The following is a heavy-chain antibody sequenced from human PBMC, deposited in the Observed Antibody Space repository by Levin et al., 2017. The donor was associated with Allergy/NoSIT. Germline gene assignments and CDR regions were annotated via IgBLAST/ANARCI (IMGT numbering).Heavy chain of an antibody. D-gene: IGHD6-19*01. J-gene: IGHJ4*02. CDR1: GFTFSSYS. Sequence: GESLKISCAASGFTFSSYSMNWVRQAPGKGLEWVSYISSGGNTIYYADSVKGRFTISRDNAKNSLYLQMNSLRAEDTAVYYCARDDSGWYLGYWGQGTLVTVSS. V-gene: IGHV3-48*01. CDR2: ISSGGNTI. CDR3: ARDDSGWYLGY.